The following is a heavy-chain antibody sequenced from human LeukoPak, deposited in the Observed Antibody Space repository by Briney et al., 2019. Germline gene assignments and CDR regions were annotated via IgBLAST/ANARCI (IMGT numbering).Heavy chain of an antibody. CDR1: GGSFSGYY. CDR2: INHSGST. Sequence: SETLSLTCAVYGGSFSGYYWSWIRHPPGKGLEWIGEINHSGSTNYNPSLKSRVTISVDTSKNQFSLKLSTVTAADTAVYYCATTGRESTAMVIGDYWGQGTLVTVSS. V-gene: IGHV4-34*01. J-gene: IGHJ4*02. CDR3: ATTGRESTAMVIGDY. D-gene: IGHD5-18*01.